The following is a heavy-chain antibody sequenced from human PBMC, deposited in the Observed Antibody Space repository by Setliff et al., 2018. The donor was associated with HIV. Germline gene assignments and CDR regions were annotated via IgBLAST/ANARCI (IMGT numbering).Heavy chain of an antibody. D-gene: IGHD3-22*01. CDR2: VHYTGST. Sequence: SETLSLTCSVSGGSISSTSYYWGWIRQPPGKGLEWIGSVHYTGSTQYNPSLKSRLTMSVDKSNNQFSLRLTSVTAADSAVYYCARTREYRFDYDTGGYYVSHFDYWGQGTQVTVSS. CDR3: ARTREYRFDYDTGGYYVSHFDY. CDR1: GGSISSTSYY. J-gene: IGHJ4*02. V-gene: IGHV4-39*07.